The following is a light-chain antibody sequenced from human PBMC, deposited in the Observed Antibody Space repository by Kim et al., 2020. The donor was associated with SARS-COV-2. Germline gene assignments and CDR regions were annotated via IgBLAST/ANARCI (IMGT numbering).Light chain of an antibody. CDR3: EQYTNWPWT. CDR2: GAS. J-gene: IGKJ1*01. Sequence: EVVMTQPPATLSVSPGERATLSCRASQSVSSKIAWYQQKPGQAPRLLMYGASIRATGIPARFSGSGSGTEFTLTISSLQSEDFAVYYCEQYTNWPWTFGQGTKVDI. CDR1: QSVSSK. V-gene: IGKV3-15*01.